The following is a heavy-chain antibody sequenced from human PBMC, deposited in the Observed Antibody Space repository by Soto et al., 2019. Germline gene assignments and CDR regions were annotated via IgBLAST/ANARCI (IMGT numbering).Heavy chain of an antibody. Sequence: AAGKVSSKASGGTLSSYNISWGRQAPGHVLEWMVRSIPIRGIANYAQKFQGRTTITADKSTSTAYMELSSLRSEDTAVYYCARDRVVRGLIIPWFDPWGQGTLGTVSS. J-gene: IGHJ5*02. CDR2: SIPIRGIA. V-gene: IGHV1-69*04. D-gene: IGHD3-10*01. CDR3: ARDRVVRGLIIPWFDP. CDR1: GGTLSSYN.